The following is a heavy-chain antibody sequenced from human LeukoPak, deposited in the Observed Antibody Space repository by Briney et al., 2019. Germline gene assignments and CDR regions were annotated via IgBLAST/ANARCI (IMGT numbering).Heavy chain of an antibody. CDR2: IFSRSESI. V-gene: IGHV3-21*01. D-gene: IGHD3-22*01. CDR3: ARDFFHSSDSRPFDY. Sequence: GGSLRLSCAASGFTFGAYTINWVRQAPGKGLEWVSCIFSRSESILYADSVKGRFTISGDNAKNSPYLQMDSLRVEDTAVYYCARDFFHSSDSRPFDYWGQGTLVTVSS. J-gene: IGHJ4*02. CDR1: GFTFGAYT.